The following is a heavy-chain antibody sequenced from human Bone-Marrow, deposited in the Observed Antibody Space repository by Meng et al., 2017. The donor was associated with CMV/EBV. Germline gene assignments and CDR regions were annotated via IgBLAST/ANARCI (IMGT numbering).Heavy chain of an antibody. CDR2: IFYSGSN. J-gene: IGHJ4*02. CDR3: ARVRLGSSWYDYYVDY. CDR1: ALSSGDYY. D-gene: IGHD6-13*01. Sequence: ALSSGDYYWSWIRQPPGKGLEWIGHIFYSGSNYYNPSLKSRITISVDTSKNQFSLKLSSVIAADTAVYYCARVRLGSSWYDYYVDYWGQGTLVTVSS. V-gene: IGHV4-30-4*08.